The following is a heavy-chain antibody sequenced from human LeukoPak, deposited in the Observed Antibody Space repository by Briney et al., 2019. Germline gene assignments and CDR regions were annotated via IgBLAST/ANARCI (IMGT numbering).Heavy chain of an antibody. J-gene: IGHJ4*02. D-gene: IGHD3-10*02. V-gene: IGHV4-39*07. CDR2: IYYSGST. Sequence: SETLSLTCTVSGGSISSSSYYWGWIRQPPGKGLEWIGSIYYSGSTYYNPSLKSRVTISLDTSKNQISLKLNSVTAADTAIYYCARGNSSLYGDDYWGQGTLVTVSS. CDR1: GGSISSSSYY. CDR3: ARGNSSLYGDDY.